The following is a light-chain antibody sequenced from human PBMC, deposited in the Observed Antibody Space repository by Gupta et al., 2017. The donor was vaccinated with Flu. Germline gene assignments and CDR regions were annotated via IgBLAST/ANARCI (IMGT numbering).Light chain of an antibody. J-gene: IGKJ5*01. CDR3: QQSYSTPRT. CDR1: QSISSY. CDR2: AAS. Sequence: DIQMTQSPSSLSASVGDRVTITCRASQSISSYLNWYQQKPGKAPKLLSYAASSLQSGVPSRFSRSGSGTDFTLTISSLQPEDFATYYCQQSYSTPRTFGQGTRLEIK. V-gene: IGKV1-39*01.